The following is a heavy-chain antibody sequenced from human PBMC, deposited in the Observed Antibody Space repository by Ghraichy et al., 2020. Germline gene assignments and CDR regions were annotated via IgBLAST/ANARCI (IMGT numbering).Heavy chain of an antibody. D-gene: IGHD3-10*02. V-gene: IGHV1-18*01. CDR2: ISAYNGNT. CDR1: GYTFTSYG. Sequence: ASVKVSCKASGYTFTSYGISWVRQAPGQGLEWMGWISAYNGNTNYAQKLQGRVTMTTDTSTSTAYMELRSLRSDDTAVYYCARDHPHVPPGDAFDIWGQGTMVTVSS. CDR3: ARDHPHVPPGDAFDI. J-gene: IGHJ3*02.